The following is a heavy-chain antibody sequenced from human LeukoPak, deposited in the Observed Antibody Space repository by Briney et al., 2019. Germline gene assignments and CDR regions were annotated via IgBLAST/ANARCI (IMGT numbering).Heavy chain of an antibody. CDR3: AKEEMGYFDY. J-gene: IGHJ4*02. Sequence: GGSLRLSCAASGFIFSNYWMHWVRQAPGKGLVWVSRINSDGSSTSYADSVKGRFTMSRDNAKNTLYLQMNSLRAEDTAVYYCAKEEMGYFDYWGQGTLVTVSS. CDR2: INSDGSST. D-gene: IGHD5-24*01. CDR1: GFIFSNYW. V-gene: IGHV3-74*01.